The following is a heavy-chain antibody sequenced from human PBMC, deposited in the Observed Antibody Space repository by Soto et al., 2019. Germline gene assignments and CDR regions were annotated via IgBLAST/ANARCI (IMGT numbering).Heavy chain of an antibody. CDR3: ARDKDRQQLGGNYYYILDV. J-gene: IGHJ6*02. V-gene: IGHV1-69*12. D-gene: IGHD3-3*02. CDR1: GGTFSTSA. CDR2: IMTIFATP. Sequence: QVQLMQSGAEVKKPGSSVKVSCKASGGTFSTSAISWVRQAPGEGLEWVGGIMTIFATPDYAQKFQGRVTISADESTATAYLELTSLTTDATAVYYCARDKDRQQLGGNYYYILDVWGQGTAITVSS.